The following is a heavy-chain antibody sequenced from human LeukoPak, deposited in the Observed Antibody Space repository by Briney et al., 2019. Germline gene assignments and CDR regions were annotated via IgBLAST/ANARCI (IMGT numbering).Heavy chain of an antibody. V-gene: IGHV5-51*01. Sequence: GESLKTSCKGSGYSFTSYWIGWVRQMPGKGLEWMGIIYPGDSDTRYSPSFQGQVTISADKSISTAYLQWSSLKASDTAMYYCARLEGVDIVATANWFDPWGQGTLVTVSS. CDR3: ARLEGVDIVATANWFDP. J-gene: IGHJ5*02. D-gene: IGHD5-12*01. CDR1: GYSFTSYW. CDR2: IYPGDSDT.